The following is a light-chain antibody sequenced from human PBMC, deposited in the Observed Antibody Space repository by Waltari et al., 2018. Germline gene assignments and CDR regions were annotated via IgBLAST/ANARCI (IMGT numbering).Light chain of an antibody. CDR3: QSYDSSLSGSV. Sequence: QSVPTQPPSVAGAPGQSFTISCTGSSSSIGAGYDVNCYHQPPATAPNLLIYGDNNRPPGVAARFSGSKSGTSASLPITGLQAEDEADYYCQSYDSSLSGSVFGGGTILTVL. J-gene: IGLJ2*01. V-gene: IGLV1-40*01. CDR1: SSSIGAGYD. CDR2: GDN.